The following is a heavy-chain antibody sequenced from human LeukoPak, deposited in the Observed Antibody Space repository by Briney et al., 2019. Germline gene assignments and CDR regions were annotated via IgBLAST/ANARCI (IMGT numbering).Heavy chain of an antibody. CDR2: IKSKTDGGTT. V-gene: IGHV3-15*01. J-gene: IGHJ4*02. CDR1: GFTFSNAW. D-gene: IGHD6-13*01. Sequence: GGSLRLSCAASGFTFSNAWMNWVRQAPGKGLEWVGRIKSKTDGGTTDYAAPVKGRFTISGDDSKNTLYLQMNSLKTEDTAVYYCGKDRRRAAAGRGFDYWGQGTLVTVSS. CDR3: GKDRRRAAAGRGFDY.